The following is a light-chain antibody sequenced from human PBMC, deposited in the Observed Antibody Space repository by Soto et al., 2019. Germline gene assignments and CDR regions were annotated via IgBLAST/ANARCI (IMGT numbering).Light chain of an antibody. V-gene: IGKV3-15*01. Sequence: EIVMTQSPGTLSVSPGERATLCCRASQSVSSNLAWYQQKPGQAPRLLISDASTRATGIPARFSGSGSGTEFTLTISSLQPEDVAAYYCQKYNSAPLTFGGGTKVDIK. CDR2: DAS. CDR3: QKYNSAPLT. CDR1: QSVSSN. J-gene: IGKJ4*01.